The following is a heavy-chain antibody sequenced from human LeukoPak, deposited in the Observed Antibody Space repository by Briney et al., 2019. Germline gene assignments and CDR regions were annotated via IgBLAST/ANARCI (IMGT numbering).Heavy chain of an antibody. D-gene: IGHD1-1*01. CDR3: VKDLSGYWTFDY. J-gene: IGHJ4*02. Sequence: GGSLRLSCAVSGFTFSSYWMSWVRQAPGKGLEWVASIKEEGSEKHYADSVQGRFTISRDNSKNTLYLQMNSLRAGDTAVYFCVKDLSGYWTFDYWGQGTLVTVSS. CDR1: GFTFSSYW. V-gene: IGHV3-7*01. CDR2: IKEEGSEK.